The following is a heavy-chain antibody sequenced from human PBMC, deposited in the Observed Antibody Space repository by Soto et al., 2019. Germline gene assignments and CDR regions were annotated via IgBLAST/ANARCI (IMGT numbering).Heavy chain of an antibody. CDR3: ATAEYSSSPGYYYYGMDV. V-gene: IGHV3-23*01. CDR2: ISGSGGST. D-gene: IGHD6-6*01. CDR1: GFTFSSYA. Sequence: GGSLRLSCAASGFTFSSYAMSWVHQAPGKGLEWVSAISGSGGSTYYADSVKGRFTISRDNSKNTLYLQMNSLRAEDTAVYYCATAEYSSSPGYYYYGMDVWGQGTTVTVSS. J-gene: IGHJ6*02.